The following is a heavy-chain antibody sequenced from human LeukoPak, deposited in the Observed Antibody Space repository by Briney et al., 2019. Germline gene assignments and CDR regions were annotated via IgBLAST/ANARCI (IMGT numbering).Heavy chain of an antibody. CDR2: INHSGGT. J-gene: IGHJ4*02. CDR1: GGSISSYY. CDR3: ARGVDYYGV. Sequence: SKTLFLTCTVSGGSISSYYWNWIRQPPVKGLEWIGEINHSGGTNYNPSLKSRVTISVDTSKKQFSLKLSSVTAADTAVYYCARGVDYYGVWGQGTLVTVSS. V-gene: IGHV4-34*01. D-gene: IGHD3-10*01.